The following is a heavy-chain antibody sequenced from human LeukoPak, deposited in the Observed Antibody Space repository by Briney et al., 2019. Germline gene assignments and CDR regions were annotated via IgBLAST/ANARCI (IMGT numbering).Heavy chain of an antibody. CDR3: ARFGTSSGTVITRNNWFDP. CDR2: ISGSGGST. D-gene: IGHD4-23*01. V-gene: IGHV3-23*01. J-gene: IGHJ5*02. CDR1: GFTFSSYA. Sequence: GGSLRLSCAASGFTFSSYAMSWVRQAPGKGLEWVSAISGSGGSTYYADSVKGRFTVSSDNSKNTLSLQLNSLRAEDTAVYYCARFGTSSGTVITRNNWFDPWGQGTVVTVSS.